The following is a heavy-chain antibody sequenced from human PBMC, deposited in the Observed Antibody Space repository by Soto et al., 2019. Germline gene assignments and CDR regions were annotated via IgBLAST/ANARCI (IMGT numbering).Heavy chain of an antibody. CDR3: ARHLHYFDY. CDR1: GFTFSTYA. J-gene: IGHJ4*02. V-gene: IGHV3-23*01. Sequence: EVKLLESGGGLVQPGGSLRLSCAASGFTFSTYAMTWVRQAPGKGLEWVSGISGSDGDTYYADSVKGRFTFSRDNSKNTLYLQMNSLRAEYTAVYYCARHLHYFDYWGQGTLVTVSS. CDR2: ISGSDGDT.